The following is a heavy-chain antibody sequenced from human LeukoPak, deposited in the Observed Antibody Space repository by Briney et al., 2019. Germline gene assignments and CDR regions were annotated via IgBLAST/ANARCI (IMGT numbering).Heavy chain of an antibody. J-gene: IGHJ5*02. CDR1: GVAISSSSYY. CDR3: ARHAAIRRVPTNGWFDP. CDR2: IYYSGST. V-gene: IGHV4-39*01. D-gene: IGHD5-12*01. Sequence: SETLSLTCTVSGVAISSSSYYWGWIRQPPGEGLEWIGSIYYSGSTYYNPSLNSLVTLSVDTSKPQFSLKLSSVTAADTAVYYCARHAAIRRVPTNGWFDPWGREPWLPSPQ.